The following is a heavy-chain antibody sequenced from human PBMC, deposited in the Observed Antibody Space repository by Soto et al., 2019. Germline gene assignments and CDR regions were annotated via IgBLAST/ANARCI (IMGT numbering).Heavy chain of an antibody. CDR3: ARTGAY. CDR2: ISWNDHK. V-gene: IGHV2-5*01. J-gene: IGHJ4*02. Sequence: QITLKESGPTLVKPTQTLTLTCTFSGFSLTTSGLAVCWIRQPPGKALEWLALISWNDHKRYSPSLKSRLPIAKYTSNNQVGLTMTNMDPVDTATFFCARTGAYWGKGSLVTVSS. CDR1: GFSLTTSGLA. D-gene: IGHD1-26*01.